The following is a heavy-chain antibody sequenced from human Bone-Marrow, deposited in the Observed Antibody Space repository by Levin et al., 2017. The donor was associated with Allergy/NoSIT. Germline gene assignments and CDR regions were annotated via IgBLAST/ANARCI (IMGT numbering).Heavy chain of an antibody. V-gene: IGHV3-74*03. CDR2: IKGDGSTT. Sequence: GESLKISCVASGFTFSSFWMHWVRQAPGKGLVWLSHIKGDGSTTTYADSVKGRFTISRDNAKNTLYLQMNSLSAEDTAVYYCVRDLYGRDDHWGQGTLVTVSS. CDR1: GFTFSSFW. D-gene: IGHD2-2*02. J-gene: IGHJ4*02. CDR3: VRDLYGRDDH.